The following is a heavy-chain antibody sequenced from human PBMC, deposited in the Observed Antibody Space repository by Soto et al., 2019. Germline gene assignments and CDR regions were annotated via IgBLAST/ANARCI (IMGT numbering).Heavy chain of an antibody. Sequence: SETLSLTCAVSGYSISSGYYWGWIRQPPGKGLEWIGSIYHSGSTYYNPSLKSRVTISVDTSKNQFSLKLSSVTAADTAVYYCALHIQWLDEYNWFDPWGQGTLVTVS. CDR1: GYSISSGYY. J-gene: IGHJ5*02. CDR3: ALHIQWLDEYNWFDP. CDR2: IYHSGST. V-gene: IGHV4-38-2*01. D-gene: IGHD6-19*01.